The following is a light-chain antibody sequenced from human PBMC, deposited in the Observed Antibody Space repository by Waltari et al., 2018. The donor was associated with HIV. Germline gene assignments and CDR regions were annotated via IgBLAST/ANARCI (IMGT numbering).Light chain of an antibody. J-gene: IGLJ3*02. CDR2: KDS. CDR1: SFPKQY. V-gene: IGLV3-25*03. CDR3: QSADSSGSSWV. Sequence: SYELTQPPSVSMSPGQNARITFPWDSFPKQYVYLYQQRPGRAPVLVIYKDSERPSAIPERFSGSRSGTTVTLTISGVQADDEADYYCQSADSSGSSWVFGGGTKLTV.